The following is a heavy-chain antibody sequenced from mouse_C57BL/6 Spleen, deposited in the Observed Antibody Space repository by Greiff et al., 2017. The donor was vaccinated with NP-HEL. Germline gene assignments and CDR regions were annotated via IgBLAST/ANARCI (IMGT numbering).Heavy chain of an antibody. CDR3: ARDPDDGYGY. CDR1: GYSITSGYY. Sequence: EVKLQESGPGLVKPSQSLSLTCSVTGYSITSGYYWNWIRQFPGNKLEWMGYISYDGSNNYNPSLKNRISITRDTSKNQFFLKLNSVTTEDTATYYCARDPDDGYGYWGQGTTLTVSS. D-gene: IGHD2-3*01. J-gene: IGHJ2*01. CDR2: ISYDGSN. V-gene: IGHV3-6*01.